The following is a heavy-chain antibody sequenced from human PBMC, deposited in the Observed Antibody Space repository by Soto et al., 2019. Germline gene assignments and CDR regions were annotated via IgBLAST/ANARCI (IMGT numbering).Heavy chain of an antibody. CDR1: GGSFSGYY. V-gene: IGHV4-34*01. CDR3: ARVPSTVVTRMYGMDV. Sequence: SETLSLTCAVYGGSFSGYYWSWIRQPPGKGLEWIGEINHSGSTNYNPSLKSRVTISVDTSKNPFSLKLSSVTAADTAVYYCARVPSTVVTRMYGMDVWGQGTTVTVSS. J-gene: IGHJ6*02. CDR2: INHSGST. D-gene: IGHD4-17*01.